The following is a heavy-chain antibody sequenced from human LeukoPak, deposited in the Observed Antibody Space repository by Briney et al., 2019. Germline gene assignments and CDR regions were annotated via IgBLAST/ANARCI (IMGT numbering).Heavy chain of an antibody. J-gene: IGHJ4*02. CDR2: ISGSGGST. Sequence: SGGSLRLSCAASGFTVSSNYMSWVRQAPGKGLEWVSAISGSGGSTYYADSVKGRFTISRDNSKNTLYLQMNSLRAEDTAVYYCAKSTRRDYWGQGTLVTVSS. CDR1: GFTVSSNY. CDR3: AKSTRRDY. V-gene: IGHV3-23*01.